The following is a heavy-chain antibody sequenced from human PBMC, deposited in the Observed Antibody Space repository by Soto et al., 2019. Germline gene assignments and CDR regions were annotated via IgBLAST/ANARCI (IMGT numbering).Heavy chain of an antibody. J-gene: IGHJ4*02. Sequence: GGYPRLSCAASGFTFSSYGMHWVRQAPGKGLEWVAVIWYDGSNKYYADSVKGRFTISRDNSKNTLYLQMNSLRAEDTAVYYCARDLLAAGTAAVDNWCQGTLLSVSS. D-gene: IGHD6-13*01. CDR1: GFTFSSYG. V-gene: IGHV3-33*01. CDR2: IWYDGSNK. CDR3: ARDLLAAGTAAVDN.